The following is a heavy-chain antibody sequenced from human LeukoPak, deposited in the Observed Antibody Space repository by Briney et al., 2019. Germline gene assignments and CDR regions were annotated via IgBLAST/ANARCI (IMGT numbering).Heavy chain of an antibody. CDR1: GCTFTSYY. CDR3: ARDPLHHSTRDNWFDP. D-gene: IGHD2-2*01. J-gene: IGHJ5*02. CDR2: INPSGGST. V-gene: IGHV1-46*01. Sequence: GASVKVSRKASGCTFTSYYMHWVRQAPGQGLEWMGKINPSGGSTSYAQKFQGRVTMTRDTSTSTVYMELSSLRSEDTAVYYCARDPLHHSTRDNWFDPWGQGTLVTVSS.